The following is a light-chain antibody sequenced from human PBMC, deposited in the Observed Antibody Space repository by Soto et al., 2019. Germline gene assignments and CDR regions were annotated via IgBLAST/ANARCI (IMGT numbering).Light chain of an antibody. CDR1: SSNIGDNY. J-gene: IGLJ3*02. CDR2: DNN. CDR3: GAFDSSLSTWV. V-gene: IGLV1-51*01. Sequence: QSVLTQPPSVSAAPGQKVTISCSGSSSNIGDNYVSWYQQFPGTAPKLLIYDNNKRPSGIPDRFSGSKSGTSATLGITGLQTGDEADYYCGAFDSSLSTWVFGGGTKLTV.